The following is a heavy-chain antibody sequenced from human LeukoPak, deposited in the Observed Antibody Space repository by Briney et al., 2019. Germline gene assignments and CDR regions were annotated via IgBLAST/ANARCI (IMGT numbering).Heavy chain of an antibody. CDR1: GYIFTNYW. V-gene: IGHV5-51*01. Sequence: GESLKISCQGSGYIFTNYWIGWVRHMPGKGLERMGIIYPADFDTQYSPSLQGQVTISVDKSTNTAYLQWSSLKASDTAMYYCAWRKYFSTWFEPWGQGTLVTVSS. D-gene: IGHD1-14*01. J-gene: IGHJ5*02. CDR2: IYPADFDT. CDR3: AWRKYFSTWFEP.